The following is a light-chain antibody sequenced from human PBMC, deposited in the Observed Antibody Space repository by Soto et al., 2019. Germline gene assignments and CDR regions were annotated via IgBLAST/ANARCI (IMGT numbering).Light chain of an antibody. J-gene: IGKJ5*01. CDR3: QQYGSFSIT. CDR2: GAS. CDR1: QSVSTNS. Sequence: EIVLTQSPDTLSLSPGERATLSCRSSQSVSTNSLAWYQQRPGQAPRPXIYGASSRATGTPDRFSGSGSGTDFTLTISRLEPEDFAVYYCQQYGSFSITFGQGTRLEI. V-gene: IGKV3-20*01.